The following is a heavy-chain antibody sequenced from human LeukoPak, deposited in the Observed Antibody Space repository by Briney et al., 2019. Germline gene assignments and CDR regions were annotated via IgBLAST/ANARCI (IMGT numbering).Heavy chain of an antibody. CDR2: IIPIFGTA. V-gene: IGHV1-69*13. D-gene: IGHD6-13*01. Sequence: SVKVSCKASGCTFSSYAISWVRQAHGQGLEWMGGIIPIFGTANYAQKFQGRVTITADESTSTAYMELSSLRSEDTAVYYCARDLGGSSSTFFDYWGQGTLVTVSS. J-gene: IGHJ4*02. CDR3: ARDLGGSSSTFFDY. CDR1: GCTFSSYA.